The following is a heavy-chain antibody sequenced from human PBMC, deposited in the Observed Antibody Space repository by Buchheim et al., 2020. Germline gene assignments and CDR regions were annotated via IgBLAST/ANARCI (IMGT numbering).Heavy chain of an antibody. Sequence: QVQLVQSGAEVKKPGSSVKVSCKASGGTFSSYTISWVRQAPGQGLEWMGRIIPILSIANYAQKFQGRVTITADKSTSTAYMELSSLRSEDTAVYYCARSDYDILTGYDYYYYGMDVWGQGTT. CDR2: IIPILSIA. CDR1: GGTFSSYT. J-gene: IGHJ6*02. CDR3: ARSDYDILTGYDYYYYGMDV. V-gene: IGHV1-69*02. D-gene: IGHD3-9*01.